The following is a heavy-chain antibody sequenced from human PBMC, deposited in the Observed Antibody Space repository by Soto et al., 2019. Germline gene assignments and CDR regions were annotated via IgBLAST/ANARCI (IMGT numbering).Heavy chain of an antibody. Sequence: PSETLSLTCAVYGGSFSGYYWSWIRQPPGKGLEWIGEINHSGSTNYNPSLKSRVTISVDTSKNQFSLKLSSVTAAETAVYYCARGTDIVVVPAPRWGPTGPKYGMDVWGPGTPLTVS. J-gene: IGHJ6*02. D-gene: IGHD2-2*01. CDR3: ARGTDIVVVPAPRWGPTGPKYGMDV. CDR2: INHSGST. CDR1: GGSFSGYY. V-gene: IGHV4-34*01.